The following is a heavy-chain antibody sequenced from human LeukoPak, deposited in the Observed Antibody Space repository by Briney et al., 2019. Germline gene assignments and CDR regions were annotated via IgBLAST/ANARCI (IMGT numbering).Heavy chain of an antibody. CDR2: ISGSGGST. J-gene: IGHJ4*02. CDR3: AKDPSRPLWVGEPHDY. D-gene: IGHD3-10*01. Sequence: GGSLRLYCAASGFTFSSYAMSWVRQAPGKGLEWVSAISGSGGSTYYADSVKGRFTISRDNSKNTLYLQMNSLRAEDTAVYYCAKDPSRPLWVGEPHDYWGQGTLVTVSS. V-gene: IGHV3-23*01. CDR1: GFTFSSYA.